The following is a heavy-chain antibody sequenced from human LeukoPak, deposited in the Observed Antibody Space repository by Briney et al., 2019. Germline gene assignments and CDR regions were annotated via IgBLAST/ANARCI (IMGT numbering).Heavy chain of an antibody. CDR1: GFTFTDYW. J-gene: IGHJ5*02. CDR3: ASSSYSCSSS. CDR2: INEDGSKK. Sequence: GGSLRLSCAASGFTFTDYWMIWVRQAPGKGLEWVANINEDGSKKYYVGSVEGRFTISRDNAKNSVFLQMNSLRADDTAMYYCASSSYSCSSSWGQGTLVTVCS. V-gene: IGHV3-7*01. D-gene: IGHD3-10*01.